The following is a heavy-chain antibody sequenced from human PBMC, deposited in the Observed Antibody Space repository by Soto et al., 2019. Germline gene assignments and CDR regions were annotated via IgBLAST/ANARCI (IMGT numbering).Heavy chain of an antibody. Sequence: GGSLRLSCAASGFTFSAYWMHWVRQDPGKGLEWVSRINSDGSITSYADSVKGRFTISRDNAKNMLYLQMSSLRAEDTAVYYCARAPYPVFDHWGQGTLVTVSS. CDR3: ARAPYPVFDH. CDR2: INSDGSIT. V-gene: IGHV3-74*01. CDR1: GFTFSAYW. J-gene: IGHJ4*02.